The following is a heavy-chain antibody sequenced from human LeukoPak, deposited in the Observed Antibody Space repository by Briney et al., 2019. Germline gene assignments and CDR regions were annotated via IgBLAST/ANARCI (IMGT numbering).Heavy chain of an antibody. CDR1: GFTFSSYG. J-gene: IGHJ6*02. Sequence: GGSLRLSSAASGFTFSSYGMHWVRQAPGKGLEWVAVISYDGSNKYYADSVKGRFTISRDNSKNTLYLQMNSLRAEDTAVYYCAKDSGRYCSSTSCYYYYGMDVWGQGTTVTVSS. CDR2: ISYDGSNK. CDR3: AKDSGRYCSSTSCYYYYGMDV. D-gene: IGHD2-2*01. V-gene: IGHV3-30*18.